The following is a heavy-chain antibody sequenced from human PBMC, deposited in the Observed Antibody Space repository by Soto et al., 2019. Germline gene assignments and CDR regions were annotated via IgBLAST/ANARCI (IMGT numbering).Heavy chain of an antibody. V-gene: IGHV1-46*01. CDR1: GGTFTSYA. J-gene: IGHJ4*02. CDR2: INPIGGST. Sequence: ASVKVSCKASGGTFTSYAISWARQAPGQGLEWMGIINPIGGSTSYAQKFQGRVTMTRDTSTSTVYMELSSLRSEDTAVYYCARVSGVPYWGQGTLVTVSS. CDR3: ARVSGVPY. D-gene: IGHD3-10*01.